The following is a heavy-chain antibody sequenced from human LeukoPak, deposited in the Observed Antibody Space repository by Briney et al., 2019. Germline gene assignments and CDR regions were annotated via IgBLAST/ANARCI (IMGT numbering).Heavy chain of an antibody. Sequence: GGPLRLSCAASGFTFSSYEMNWVRQAPGKGLEWVSYISSSGSTIYYADSVKGRFTISRDNAKNSLYLQMNSLRAEDTSVYYCARYAGSSWPGFDYWGQGTLVTVSS. CDR2: ISSSGSTI. V-gene: IGHV3-48*03. J-gene: IGHJ4*02. CDR3: ARYAGSSWPGFDY. D-gene: IGHD6-13*01. CDR1: GFTFSSYE.